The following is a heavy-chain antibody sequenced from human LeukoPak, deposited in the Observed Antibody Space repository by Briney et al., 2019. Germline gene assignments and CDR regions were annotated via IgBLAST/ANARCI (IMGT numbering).Heavy chain of an antibody. CDR3: ARGARHYYDSPLEYYFDY. V-gene: IGHV1-69*13. CDR2: IIPIFGTA. Sequence: ASVKVSCKASGGTFSSYAISWVRQAPGQGLEWMGGIIPIFGTANYAQKFQGRVTITADESTSTAYMELSSLRSEDTAVYYCARGARHYYDSPLEYYFDYWGQGTLVTVSS. D-gene: IGHD3-22*01. J-gene: IGHJ4*02. CDR1: GGTFSSYA.